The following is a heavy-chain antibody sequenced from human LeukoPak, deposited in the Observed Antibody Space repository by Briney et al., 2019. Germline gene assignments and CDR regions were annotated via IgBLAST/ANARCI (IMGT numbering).Heavy chain of an antibody. J-gene: IGHJ6*02. CDR1: GFTFSNYA. V-gene: IGHV3-23*01. CDR3: AKVPGQNYYYYGMDV. CDR2: ISSGGGST. Sequence: PGGSLRLSCVASGFTFSNYAMSWVRQAPGKGLEWVSSISSGGGSTYYSDSVKGRFTISRDNSKNTLYLQMNSLRAEDTAVYYCAKVPGQNYYYYGMDVWGQGTTVTVSS.